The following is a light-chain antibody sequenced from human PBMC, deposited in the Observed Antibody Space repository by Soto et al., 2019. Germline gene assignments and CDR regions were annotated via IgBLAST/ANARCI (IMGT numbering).Light chain of an antibody. Sequence: QPVLTQSPSASASLGASVNLTCTLSSGHSSYAIAWHQQQPEKGPRYLMKLNSDGSHSKGDGIPDRFSGSSSGAERYLTISSLQSEDEADYYCQTWGTDIHVFGTGTKLTVL. CDR2: LNSDGSH. CDR1: SGHSSYA. J-gene: IGLJ1*01. CDR3: QTWGTDIHV. V-gene: IGLV4-69*01.